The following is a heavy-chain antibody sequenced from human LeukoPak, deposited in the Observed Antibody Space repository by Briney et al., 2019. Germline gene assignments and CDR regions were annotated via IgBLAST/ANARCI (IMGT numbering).Heavy chain of an antibody. Sequence: GGSLRLSCAASGFTFSDYYMSWSRQAPGKGLEWVSYISSSGSTIYYADSVKGRFTISRDNAKNSLYLQMNSLRAEDTAVYYCAREGLVVVAAFDYWGQGTLVTVSS. CDR3: AREGLVVVAAFDY. J-gene: IGHJ4*02. CDR1: GFTFSDYY. V-gene: IGHV3-11*01. D-gene: IGHD2-15*01. CDR2: ISSSGSTI.